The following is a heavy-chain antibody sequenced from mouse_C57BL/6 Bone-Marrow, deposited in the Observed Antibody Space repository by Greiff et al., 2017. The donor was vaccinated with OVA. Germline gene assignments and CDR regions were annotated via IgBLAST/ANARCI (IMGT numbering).Heavy chain of an antibody. V-gene: IGHV1-81*01. J-gene: IGHJ3*01. CDR1: GYTFTSYG. D-gene: IGHD3-2*02. CDR3: ARALRLPWFAY. CDR2: IYPRSGNT. Sequence: VKLQESGAELARPGASVKLSCKASGYTFTSYGISWVKQRTGQGLEWIGEIYPRSGNTYYNEKFKGKATLTADKSSSTAYMELRSLTSEDSAVYFCARALRLPWFAYWGQGTLVTVSA.